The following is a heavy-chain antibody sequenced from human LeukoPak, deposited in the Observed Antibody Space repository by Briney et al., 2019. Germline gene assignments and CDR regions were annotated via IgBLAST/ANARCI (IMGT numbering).Heavy chain of an antibody. Sequence: PGGSLRLSCAASGFTFSNYLMHWVRQAPGKGLEWVAVISYDGSNKYYADSVKGRFTISRDNSKNTLYLQMNSLRAEDTAVYYCARGPAAGSVWDYWGQGTLVTVSS. CDR2: ISYDGSNK. D-gene: IGHD6-13*01. CDR1: GFTFSNYL. J-gene: IGHJ4*02. CDR3: ARGPAAGSVWDY. V-gene: IGHV3-30-3*01.